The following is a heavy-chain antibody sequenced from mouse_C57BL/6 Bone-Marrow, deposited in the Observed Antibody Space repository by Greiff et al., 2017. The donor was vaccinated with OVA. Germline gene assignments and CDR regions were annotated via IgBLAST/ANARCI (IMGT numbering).Heavy chain of an antibody. CDR2: IDPSDSYT. J-gene: IGHJ2*01. CDR1: GYTFTSYW. Sequence: QVQLQQPGAELVRPGTSVKLSCKASGYTFTSYWMHWVKQRPGQGLEWIGVIDPSDSYTNYNQKFKGKATLTVDTSSSTAYMQLSSLTSEDSAVYYCASNPGWAYYFDYWGQGTTLTGSS. V-gene: IGHV1-59*01. CDR3: ASNPGWAYYFDY. D-gene: IGHD1-1*02.